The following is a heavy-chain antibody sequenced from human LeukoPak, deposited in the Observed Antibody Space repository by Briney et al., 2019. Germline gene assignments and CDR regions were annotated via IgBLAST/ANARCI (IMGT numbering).Heavy chain of an antibody. CDR1: GGSISSYY. CDR2: IYYSGST. D-gene: IGHD3-22*01. CDR3: AGASYDSSGVH. J-gene: IGHJ4*02. V-gene: IGHV4-59*01. Sequence: SETLSLXCTVSGGSISSYYWSWIRQPPGKELEWIGYIYYSGSTNYNPSLKSRVTISVDTSKNQFSLKLSSVTAADTAVYYCAGASYDSSGVHWGQGTLVTVSS.